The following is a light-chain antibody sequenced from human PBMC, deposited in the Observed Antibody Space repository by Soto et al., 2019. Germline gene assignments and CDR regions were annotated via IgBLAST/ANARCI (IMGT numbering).Light chain of an antibody. CDR2: AAS. Sequence: IQMTQSPSSLSASVGDIVTITFRASQSIISYLNWYQQKPGKAPKLLIYAASSLQSGVPSRFSGSGSGTDFTLTISSLQPEDFATYYCLQDYNYPQTFGQGTKVDIK. V-gene: IGKV1-6*01. J-gene: IGKJ1*01. CDR1: QSIISY. CDR3: LQDYNYPQT.